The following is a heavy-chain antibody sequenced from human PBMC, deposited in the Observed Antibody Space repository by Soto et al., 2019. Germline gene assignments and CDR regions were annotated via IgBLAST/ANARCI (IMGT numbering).Heavy chain of an antibody. J-gene: IGHJ4*02. D-gene: IGHD5-18*01. Sequence: GASVKVSCKASRYTFNTYNMHWVRQAPGQGPEWMGVINPSSGSTNYAQKFQGRVIMTRDTSTSTVYMELSTLRSDDTAVYYCARDPECSYGYNWGQGTLVTVSS. CDR1: RYTFNTYN. V-gene: IGHV1-46*02. CDR3: ARDPECSYGYN. CDR2: INPSSGST.